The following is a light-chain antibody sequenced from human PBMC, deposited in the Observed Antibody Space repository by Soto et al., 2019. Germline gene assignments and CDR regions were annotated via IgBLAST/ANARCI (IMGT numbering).Light chain of an antibody. CDR1: QSVSTY. CDR2: GAS. CDR3: QQYNSYSWT. Sequence: DIQMTQSPSSLSTSVGDRVTITCRTSQSVSTYLNWYQQRPGKAPKLLIYGASSLQSGVPSRFSGSGSGTHFTLTISSLQPEDFATYYCQQYNSYSWTFGQGTKVDIK. J-gene: IGKJ1*01. V-gene: IGKV1-39*01.